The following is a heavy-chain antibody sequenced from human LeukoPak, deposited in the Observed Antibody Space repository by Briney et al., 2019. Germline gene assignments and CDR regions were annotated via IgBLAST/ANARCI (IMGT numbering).Heavy chain of an antibody. V-gene: IGHV4-4*09. CDR1: GGSISSYY. CDR3: ASTHEIPGNWFDP. Sequence: SETLSLTCTVSGGSISSYYWSWIRQPPGKGLEWIGYIYTSGSTNYNPSLKSRVTISVDTSKNQFSLKLSSVTAADTAVYYCASTHEIPGNWFDPWSQGTLVTVYS. CDR2: IYTSGST. J-gene: IGHJ5*02. D-gene: IGHD2-21*01.